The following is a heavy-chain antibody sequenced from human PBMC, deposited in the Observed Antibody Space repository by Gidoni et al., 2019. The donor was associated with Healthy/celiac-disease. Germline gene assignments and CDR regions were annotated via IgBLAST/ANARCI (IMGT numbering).Heavy chain of an antibody. CDR3: VSVGRALTHNYYYYYMDV. J-gene: IGHJ6*03. V-gene: IGHV3-64D*06. D-gene: IGHD1-26*01. Sequence: EVQLVESGGGLVQPGGSLRLSCSASGFPFSSYAMHWVRQAPGKGLEYVSAISSNGGSTYYADSVKGRFTISRDNSKNTLYLQMSSLRAEDTSVYYCVSVGRALTHNYYYYYMDVWGKGTTVTVSS. CDR1: GFPFSSYA. CDR2: ISSNGGST.